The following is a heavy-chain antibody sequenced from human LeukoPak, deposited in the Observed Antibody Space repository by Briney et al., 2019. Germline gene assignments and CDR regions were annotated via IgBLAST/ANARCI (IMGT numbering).Heavy chain of an antibody. V-gene: IGHV4-59*01. CDR2: TNYSGST. J-gene: IGHJ4*02. D-gene: IGHD5-12*01. CDR1: GGSISSYY. Sequence: SETLSLTCTVSGGSISSYYWSWIRQPPGKGLEWIGYTNYSGSTNYNPSLKSRVTISVDTSKNQFSLKLSSVTAADTAVYYGASSGYDLYYFDDWGQGTLVTVSS. CDR3: ASSGYDLYYFDD.